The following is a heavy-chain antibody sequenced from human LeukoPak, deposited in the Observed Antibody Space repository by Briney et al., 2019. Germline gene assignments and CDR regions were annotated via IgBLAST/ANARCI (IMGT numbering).Heavy chain of an antibody. D-gene: IGHD5-18*01. Sequence: SGPTLVNPTQTLTLTCTFSGFSLSTSGVGVGWIRQPPGKALERLTLIYWNDDKRYSPSLKSRLTITKDTSKNQVVLTMTNMDPVDTATYYCAHRYSYGPFDYWGQGTLVTVSS. J-gene: IGHJ4*02. CDR1: GFSLSTSGVG. V-gene: IGHV2-5*01. CDR2: IYWNDDK. CDR3: AHRYSYGPFDY.